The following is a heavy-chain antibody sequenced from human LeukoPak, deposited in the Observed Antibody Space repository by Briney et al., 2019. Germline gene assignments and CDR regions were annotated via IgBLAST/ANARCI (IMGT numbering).Heavy chain of an antibody. CDR2: ISYDGSNK. J-gene: IGHJ6*02. D-gene: IGHD6-13*01. CDR3: ARDRGSSSWYSYYYCYGMDV. Sequence: GGSLRLSCAASGFTFSSYAMHWVRQAPGKELEWVAVISYDGSNKYYADSVKGRFTISRDNSKNTLYLQMNSLRAEDTAVYYCARDRGSSSWYSYYYCYGMDVWGQGTTVTVSS. V-gene: IGHV3-30*04. CDR1: GFTFSSYA.